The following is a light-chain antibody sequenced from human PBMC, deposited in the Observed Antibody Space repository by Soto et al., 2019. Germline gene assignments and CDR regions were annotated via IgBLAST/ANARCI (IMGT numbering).Light chain of an antibody. CDR2: KAS. CDR3: QHYNTYPWT. V-gene: IGKV1-5*03. J-gene: IGKJ1*01. CDR1: ESISSW. Sequence: DIQMAQSPSTLSASVGDRVMITCRASESISSWLAWYQQKPGKAPNLLIYKASHLENGVPSRFSGSGSGTEFTLTISSLQPGDFATYYCQHYNTYPWTSGQATKADIK.